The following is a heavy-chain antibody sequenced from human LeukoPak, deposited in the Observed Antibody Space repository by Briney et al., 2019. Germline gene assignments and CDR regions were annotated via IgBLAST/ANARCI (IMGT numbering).Heavy chain of an antibody. J-gene: IGHJ4*02. D-gene: IGHD2-2*01. CDR3: AREVGYCTSTSCPLYYFDY. V-gene: IGHV1-18*01. Sequence: ASVKVSCKASGGTFSSYAISWVRQAPGQGLEWMGWISAYNGNTNYAQKLQGRVTMTTDTSTSTAYMELRSLRSDDTALYYCAREVGYCTSTSCPLYYFDYWGQGTLVTVSS. CDR1: GGTFSSYA. CDR2: ISAYNGNT.